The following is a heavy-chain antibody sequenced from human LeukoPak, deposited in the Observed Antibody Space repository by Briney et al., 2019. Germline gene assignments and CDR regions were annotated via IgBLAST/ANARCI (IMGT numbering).Heavy chain of an antibody. CDR2: IYHSGST. D-gene: IGHD5-18*01. Sequence: SQTLSLTCAVSGGSISSGGYSWSWIRQPPGKGLEWIGYIYHSGSTYYNPSLKSRVTISVDRSKNPSSLKLSSVTAADTAVYYCARVYSYGFKYYFDYWGQGTLVTVSS. V-gene: IGHV4-30-2*01. CDR3: ARVYSYGFKYYFDY. J-gene: IGHJ4*02. CDR1: GGSISSGGYS.